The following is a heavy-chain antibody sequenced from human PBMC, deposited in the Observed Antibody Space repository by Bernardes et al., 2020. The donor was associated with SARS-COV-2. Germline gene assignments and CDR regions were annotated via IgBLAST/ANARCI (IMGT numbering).Heavy chain of an antibody. Sequence: AAVKVSCKASGYTFTSYYMHWVRQAPGQGLEWMGIINPSGGSTSYAQKFQGRVTMTRDTSTSTVYMELSSLRSEDTAVYYCARDIEDYYDSSGYSYYYYYGVDDGSQGTTVT. D-gene: IGHD3-22*01. CDR1: GYTFTSYY. CDR3: ARDIEDYYDSSGYSYYYYYGVDD. J-gene: IGHJ6*02. CDR2: INPSGGST. V-gene: IGHV1-46*01.